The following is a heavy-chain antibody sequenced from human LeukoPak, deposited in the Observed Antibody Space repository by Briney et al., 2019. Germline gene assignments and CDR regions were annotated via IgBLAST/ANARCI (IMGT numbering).Heavy chain of an antibody. V-gene: IGHV1-18*01. Sequence: GASVKVSCKASGYTFTSYGISWVRQAPGQGVEWMGWISPHNGHTNYAQKLQGRVTMTTDTSTTTAYMELRSLRSVDTAVYYCARDDLRNWFDPWGQGTLVTVPS. J-gene: IGHJ5*02. D-gene: IGHD3-10*01. CDR3: ARDDLRNWFDP. CDR1: GYTFTSYG. CDR2: ISPHNGHT.